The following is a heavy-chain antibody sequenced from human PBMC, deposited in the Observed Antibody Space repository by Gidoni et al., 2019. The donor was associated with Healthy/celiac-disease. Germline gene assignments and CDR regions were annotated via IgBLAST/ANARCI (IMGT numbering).Heavy chain of an antibody. J-gene: IGHJ6*04. Sequence: GKGLEWMGIISPGDSDTRYSPSFQGQVTISADKSISTAYLQWSSLKASDTAMYYCARSRRVVYYGSGSTTPDYYYYGMDVWGKGTPVTVSS. V-gene: IGHV5-51*01. D-gene: IGHD3-10*01. CDR2: ISPGDSDT. CDR3: ARSRRVVYYGSGSTTPDYYYYGMDV.